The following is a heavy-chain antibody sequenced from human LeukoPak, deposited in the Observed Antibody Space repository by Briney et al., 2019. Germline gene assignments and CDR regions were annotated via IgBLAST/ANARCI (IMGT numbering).Heavy chain of an antibody. Sequence: ASVKDSCQASGYTFTGYYMHWVRPACGQGLEWMGWINPNSGGKNYAQKCRCMVTMSRDTSISTAYMERIRLRSDDTAVYYWARDYDFWSGYYAGGPDRGMDGWGQGTTVTVSS. CDR2: INPNSGGK. V-gene: IGHV1-2*02. D-gene: IGHD3-3*01. J-gene: IGHJ6*02. CDR1: GYTFTGYY. CDR3: ARDYDFWSGYYAGGPDRGMDG.